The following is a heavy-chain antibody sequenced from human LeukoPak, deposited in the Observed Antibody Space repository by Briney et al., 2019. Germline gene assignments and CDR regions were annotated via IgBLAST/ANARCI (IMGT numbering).Heavy chain of an antibody. CDR3: ARGYSSSWYYFDY. CDR1: GFTVSSNY. D-gene: IGHD6-13*01. CDR2: IYSGGST. V-gene: IGHV3-53*01. J-gene: IGHJ4*02. Sequence: GGSLRLSCAASGFTVSSNYMSWVRQAPGKGLEWVSVIYSGGSTYYADSVKGRFTISRDNSKNTLYLQMNSLRAEDTAVYYCARGYSSSWYYFDYWGQETLVTVSS.